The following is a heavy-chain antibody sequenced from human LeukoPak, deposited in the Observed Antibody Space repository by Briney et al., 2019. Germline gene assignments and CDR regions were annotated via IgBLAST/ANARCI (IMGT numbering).Heavy chain of an antibody. D-gene: IGHD1-7*01. CDR3: AKDGKTRNWNYFQAKPVY. J-gene: IGHJ4*02. Sequence: GGSLRLSCAASGFTFSSYAMSWVRQAPGKGLEWVSAISGSGGSTYYADSVKGRFSISRDISKNTLYLQMNSLRAEDTAIYYCAKDGKTRNWNYFQAKPVYWGQGTLVTVSS. V-gene: IGHV3-23*01. CDR1: GFTFSSYA. CDR2: ISGSGGST.